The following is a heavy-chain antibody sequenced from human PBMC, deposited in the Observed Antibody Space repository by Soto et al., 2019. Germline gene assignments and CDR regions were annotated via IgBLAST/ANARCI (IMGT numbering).Heavy chain of an antibody. CDR3: AREADTSNYDYVWGSYRYHYYYYGMDV. CDR1: GGSVSSGSYY. CDR2: IYTSGST. V-gene: IGHV4-61*02. J-gene: IGHJ6*02. D-gene: IGHD3-16*02. Sequence: PSETLSLTCTVSGGSVSSGSYYWSWIRQPAGKGLEWIGRIYTSGSTNYNPSLKSRVTISVDTSKNQFSLKLSSVTAADTAVYYCAREADTSNYDYVWGSYRYHYYYYGMDVWGQGTTVTVSS.